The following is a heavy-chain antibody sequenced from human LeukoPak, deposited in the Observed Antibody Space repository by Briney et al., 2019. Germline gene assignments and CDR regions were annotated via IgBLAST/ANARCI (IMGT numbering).Heavy chain of an antibody. CDR3: ARITAAGNRRLNY. V-gene: IGHV1-8*01. J-gene: IGHJ4*02. CDR1: GYTFTSYD. D-gene: IGHD6-13*01. CDR2: MNPNSGNT. Sequence: ASVKVSCKASGYTFTSYDINWVRQATGQGLEWMGWMNPNSGNTGYAQKFQGRITMTRNTSISTAYMELSSLTSEDTAVYYCARITAAGNRRLNYWGQGTMVTVSS.